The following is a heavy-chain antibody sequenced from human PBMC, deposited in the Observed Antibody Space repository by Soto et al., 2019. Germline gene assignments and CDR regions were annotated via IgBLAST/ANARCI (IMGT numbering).Heavy chain of an antibody. CDR3: ARMRELSRNDWFDP. D-gene: IGHD3-16*02. J-gene: IGHJ5*02. Sequence: QVTLKESGPVLVKPTETLTLTCTVSGFSLSNARMGVSWIRQPPGKALEWLAHIFSNDEKSYSTSLKSRLTIXKXTXXSQVVLTMTNMAPVDTATYYCARMRELSRNDWFDPWGQGTLVTVSS. CDR2: IFSNDEK. CDR1: GFSLSNARMG. V-gene: IGHV2-26*01.